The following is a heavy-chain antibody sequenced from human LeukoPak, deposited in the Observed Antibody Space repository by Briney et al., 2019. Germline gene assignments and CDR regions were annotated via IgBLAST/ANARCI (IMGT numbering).Heavy chain of an antibody. J-gene: IGHJ3*02. CDR3: AKTTGNPSNHDAFDI. V-gene: IGHV3-23*01. D-gene: IGHD1-1*01. CDR2: ISGSGGST. CDR1: GFTFWQHC. Sequence: GSLKLFLSGSGFTFWQHCNRWGRQAPGEGVEWVPAISGSGGSTYYADSVKGRFTISRDNSKNTLYLQMNSLRAEDTAVYYCAKTTGNPSNHDAFDIWGQGTMVTVSS.